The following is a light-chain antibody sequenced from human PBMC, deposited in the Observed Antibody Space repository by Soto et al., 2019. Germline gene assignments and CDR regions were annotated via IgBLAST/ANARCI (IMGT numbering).Light chain of an antibody. CDR3: QQYKDYPVT. CDR1: QSISAW. J-gene: IGKJ1*01. V-gene: IGKV1-5*03. CDR2: RAS. Sequence: DIQMTQSPSTLSASVGDRVTITCRASQSISAWLAWYQQKPGKVPKLLIYRASTLESGVPSRFSGSESGTEFTLTISSLRPDDFATYYCQQYKDYPVTFGQGTKVDIK.